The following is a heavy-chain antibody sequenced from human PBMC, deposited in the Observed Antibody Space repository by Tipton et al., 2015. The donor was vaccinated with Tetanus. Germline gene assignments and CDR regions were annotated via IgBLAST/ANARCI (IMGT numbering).Heavy chain of an antibody. Sequence: TLSLTCTVSGGSISSYYWTWIRQPPGRGLEWIGYVHYSGSTNYSPSLRSRVTISIDTSNNQFSLKLNSVTAADTAVYYCVRGTSWGKGWYFDLWGRGTLVTVSS. J-gene: IGHJ2*01. CDR3: VRGTSWGKGWYFDL. D-gene: IGHD7-27*01. CDR2: VHYSGST. V-gene: IGHV4-59*12. CDR1: GGSISSYY.